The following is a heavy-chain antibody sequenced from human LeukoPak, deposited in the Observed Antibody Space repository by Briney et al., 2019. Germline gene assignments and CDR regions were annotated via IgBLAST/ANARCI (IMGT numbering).Heavy chain of an antibody. D-gene: IGHD2/OR15-2a*01. Sequence: ASVKVSCKASGYTFTNYGIAWVRQAPGQGLEWMGWINTRSGDAQLAHSLQARVTMTTDTSTSTASMELGSLASDDTAVYYCARDTDFSIDYWGQGSLVTVSS. CDR2: INTRSGDA. V-gene: IGHV1-18*01. J-gene: IGHJ4*02. CDR1: GYTFTNYG. CDR3: ARDTDFSIDY.